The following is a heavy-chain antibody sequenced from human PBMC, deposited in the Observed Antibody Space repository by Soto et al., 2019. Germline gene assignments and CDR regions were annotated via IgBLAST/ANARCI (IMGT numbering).Heavy chain of an antibody. Sequence: QVQLVESGGGVVQPGRSLRLSCAASGFTFSSYAMHWVRQAPGKRLEWVAVISYDGSNKYYADSVKGRFTISRDNSKNTLYLQMNSLRAEDTAVYYCARLSSSPDTYYYGMDVWGQGTTVTVSS. CDR3: ARLSSSPDTYYYGMDV. CDR1: GFTFSSYA. V-gene: IGHV3-30-3*01. D-gene: IGHD6-6*01. CDR2: ISYDGSNK. J-gene: IGHJ6*02.